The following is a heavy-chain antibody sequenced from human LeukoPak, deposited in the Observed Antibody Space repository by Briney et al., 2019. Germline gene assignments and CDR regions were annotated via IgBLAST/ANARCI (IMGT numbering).Heavy chain of an antibody. V-gene: IGHV3-21*01. CDR3: ARETGRWLQTDAFDI. Sequence: GGSLRLSCAASGFTFSSSSMNWVRQAPGKGLEWVSSISSSSSYIYYADSVKGRFTISRDNAKNSLYLQMNSLRAEDTAVYYCARETGRWLQTDAFDIWGQGTMVTVSS. J-gene: IGHJ3*02. CDR1: GFTFSSSS. CDR2: ISSSSSYI. D-gene: IGHD5-24*01.